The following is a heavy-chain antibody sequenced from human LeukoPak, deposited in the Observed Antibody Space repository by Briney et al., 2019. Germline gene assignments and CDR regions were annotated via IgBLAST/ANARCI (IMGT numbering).Heavy chain of an antibody. D-gene: IGHD1-14*01. CDR2: IYYSGST. V-gene: IGHV4-59*01. CDR1: GGSFSGYF. J-gene: IGHJ6*03. Sequence: SETLSLTCAVYGGSFSGYFWSWIRQPPGKGLQWIGYIYYSGSTIYNPSLKSRVTISVDTSKNQFSLKLSSVTAADTAVYYCARASEDYYYYYMDVWGKGTTVTISS. CDR3: ARASEDYYYYYMDV.